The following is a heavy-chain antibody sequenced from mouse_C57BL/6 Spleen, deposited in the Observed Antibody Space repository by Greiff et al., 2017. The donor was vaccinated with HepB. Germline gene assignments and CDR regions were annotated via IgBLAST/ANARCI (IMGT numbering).Heavy chain of an antibody. Sequence: EVKLQESGPGLVKPSQSLSLTCSVTGYSITSGYYWNWIRQFPGNKLEWMGYISYDGSNNYNPSLKNRSSITRDTSKNQFFLKLNSVTTEDTATYYCARGRWYFDVWGTGTTVTVSS. CDR2: ISYDGSN. CDR3: ARGRWYFDV. J-gene: IGHJ1*03. CDR1: GYSITSGYY. V-gene: IGHV3-6*01.